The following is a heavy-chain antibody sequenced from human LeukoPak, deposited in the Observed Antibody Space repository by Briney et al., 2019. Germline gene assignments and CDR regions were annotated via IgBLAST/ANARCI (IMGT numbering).Heavy chain of an antibody. CDR2: MNPNSGNT. CDR3: ARGPTYYYGSGSYYY. D-gene: IGHD3-10*01. J-gene: IGHJ4*02. CDR1: GYTFTSYD. V-gene: IGHV1-8*01. Sequence: ASVKVSCKASGYTFTSYDINWERQATGQGLEWMGWMNPNSGNTGYAQKFQGRVTMTRNTSISTAYMELSSLRSEDTAVYYCARGPTYYYGSGSYYYWGQGTLVTVSS.